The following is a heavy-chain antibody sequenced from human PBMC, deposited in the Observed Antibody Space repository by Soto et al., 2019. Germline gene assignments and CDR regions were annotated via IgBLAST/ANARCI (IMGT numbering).Heavy chain of an antibody. CDR1: GGSISSYY. V-gene: IGHV4-59*01. Sequence: PSETLSLTCTVSGGSISSYYWSWIRQPPGKGLEWIGYIYYSGSTNYNPSLKSRVTISVDTSKNQFSLKLSSVTAADTAVYYCARGISRGWELAAFDLWGQGTMATVSS. CDR3: ARGISRGWELAAFDL. D-gene: IGHD6-19*01. CDR2: IYYSGST. J-gene: IGHJ3*01.